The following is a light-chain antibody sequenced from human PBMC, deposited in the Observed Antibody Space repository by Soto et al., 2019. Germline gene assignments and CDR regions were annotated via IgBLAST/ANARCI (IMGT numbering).Light chain of an antibody. J-gene: IGKJ5*01. V-gene: IGKV3-11*01. CDR1: QSVNNH. CDR2: DAS. Sequence: EITLTQSPATLSLSPGERATLYCRASQSVNNHLAWSQQTPGQPPRLLIYDASKRATGIPARFSGSGSGTDFSLTISSLEPEDVAVYYCQERNNWLITFGQGTRLEIK. CDR3: QERNNWLIT.